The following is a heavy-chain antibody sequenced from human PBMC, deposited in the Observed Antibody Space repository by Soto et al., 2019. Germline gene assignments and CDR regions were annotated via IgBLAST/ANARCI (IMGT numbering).Heavy chain of an antibody. CDR2: INPDGGTT. V-gene: IGHV3-74*03. CDR3: ARDLRGSPDY. CDR1: GFTFSSYW. Sequence: PGESLKISCTASGFTFSSYWMNWVRQAPGKGLDWVSLINPDGGTTTYAESVKGRFTIFRDNAKNTVYLQMTSLRVEDTAVYYCARDLRGSPDYWGQGTLVTVSS. D-gene: IGHD1-26*01. J-gene: IGHJ4*02.